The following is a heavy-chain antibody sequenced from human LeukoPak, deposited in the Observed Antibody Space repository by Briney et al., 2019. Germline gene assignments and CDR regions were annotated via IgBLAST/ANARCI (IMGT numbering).Heavy chain of an antibody. CDR2: ISYDGSNK. CDR1: GFTFSSYA. CDR3: AIQDGYLDY. J-gene: IGHJ4*02. Sequence: PGRSLRLSCAASGFTFSSYAMHWVRQAPGKGLEWVAVISYDGSNKYYADSVKGRFTIPRDNSKNTLYLQMNSLSTEDTAVYYCAIQDGYLDYWGQGTLVTVSS. D-gene: IGHD5-24*01. V-gene: IGHV3-30*04.